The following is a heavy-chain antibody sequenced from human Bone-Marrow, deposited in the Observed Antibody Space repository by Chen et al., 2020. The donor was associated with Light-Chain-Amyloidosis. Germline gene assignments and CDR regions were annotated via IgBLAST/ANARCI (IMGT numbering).Heavy chain of an antibody. V-gene: IGHV3-23*04. D-gene: IGHD3-9*01. CDR2: IGGGGSRR. J-gene: IGHJ3*02. Sequence: EVQLVESGGGLLQRGGSLRLSCASLGFAFGIYAMSWVRPAPGKGLGWVATIGGGGSRRYSGDSVAFRLTISRDNSKNALLRKVNGRRSEDTAVYYCAKDISYDDILPGYPADAFDIWGQGTMVTVSS. CDR1: GFAFGIYA. CDR3: AKDISYDDILPGYPADAFDI.